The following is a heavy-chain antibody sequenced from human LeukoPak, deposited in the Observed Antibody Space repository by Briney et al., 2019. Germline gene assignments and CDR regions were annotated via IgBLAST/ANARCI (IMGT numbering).Heavy chain of an antibody. CDR3: ARADPVVAATDFDY. J-gene: IGHJ4*02. CDR1: GYTFTGYY. V-gene: IGHV1-2*02. D-gene: IGHD2-15*01. Sequence: GASVKVSCKASGYTFTGYYMHWVRQAPGQGLEWMGWINPNSGGTNYAQKFQGRVTMTRDTSISTAYMELSRLRSDDTAVYYCARADPVVAATDFDYWGQGTLVTVSS. CDR2: INPNSGGT.